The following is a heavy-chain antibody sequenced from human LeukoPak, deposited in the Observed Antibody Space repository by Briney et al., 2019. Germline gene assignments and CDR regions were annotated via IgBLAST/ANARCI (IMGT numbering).Heavy chain of an antibody. D-gene: IGHD1-1*01. Sequence: SETLSLTCVVSGYSISNDYYWGWIRQPPGKGLEWIGNIYHSGGSYYNPSLKSRVTILVDTSKNQFSLKLSSVTATDTAVYYCAKAGTTGIHHWFDPWGQGNLVTVSS. CDR2: IYHSGGS. J-gene: IGHJ5*02. CDR3: AKAGTTGIHHWFDP. CDR1: GYSISNDYY. V-gene: IGHV4-38-2*01.